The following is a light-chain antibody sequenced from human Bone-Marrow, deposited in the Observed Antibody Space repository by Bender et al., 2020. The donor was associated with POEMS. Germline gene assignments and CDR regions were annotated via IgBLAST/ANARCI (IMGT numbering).Light chain of an antibody. J-gene: IGLJ1*01. CDR1: ALSNQY. CDR2: KDT. V-gene: IGLV3-25*03. CDR3: RSYTSSRTYL. Sequence: SYELTQSPSVSVSPGQTARITCSGDALSNQYVSWFQQKPGQAPSLFIYKDTERPSGIPERFSGSTSGTTVTLTITGVQAEDEADYYCRSYTSSRTYLFGTWTKVTVL.